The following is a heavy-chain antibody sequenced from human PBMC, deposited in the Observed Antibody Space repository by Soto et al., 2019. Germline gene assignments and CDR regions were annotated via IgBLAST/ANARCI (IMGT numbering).Heavy chain of an antibody. V-gene: IGHV2-5*02. CDR3: AHRRRPVHAAVEIGYMDV. CDR2: IYWDDDK. Sequence: SGPTLVKPTQTLTLTCTFSGFSLSTSGVGVGWIRQPPGKALEWLALIYWDDDKRYSPSLKSRLTITKDTSKNQVVLTMTNMDPVDTATYYCAHRRRPVHAAVEIGYMDVWGKGTTVTVSS. D-gene: IGHD6-19*01. CDR1: GFSLSTSGVG. J-gene: IGHJ6*03.